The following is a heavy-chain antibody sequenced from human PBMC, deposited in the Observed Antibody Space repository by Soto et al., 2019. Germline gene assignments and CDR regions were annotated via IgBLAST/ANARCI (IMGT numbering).Heavy chain of an antibody. CDR2: IYHSGTS. CDR1: GDSISSGGFS. V-gene: IGHV4-30-2*01. D-gene: IGHD4-17*01. CDR3: ARGVTTVTTFDY. J-gene: IGHJ4*02. Sequence: SETLSLTCAVSGDSISSGGFSWSWIRQPPGKGLEWIGYIYHSGTSFYNPSLKSRVTISVDGSKNQFSLKVNSVTAADTAVYYCARGVTTVTTFDYWGQGTLVTVSS.